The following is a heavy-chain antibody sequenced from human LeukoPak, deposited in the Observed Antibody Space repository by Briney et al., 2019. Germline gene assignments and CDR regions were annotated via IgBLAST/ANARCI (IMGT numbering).Heavy chain of an antibody. CDR2: IKQDGSEK. CDR1: GFTSSSYW. J-gene: IGHJ4*02. V-gene: IGHV3-7*01. CDR3: ARVPPTIVVVVAATVFDY. Sequence: GGSLRLSCAASGFTSSSYWMSWVRQAPGKGLEWVANIKQDGSEKYYVDSVKGRFTISRDNAKNSLYLQMNSLRAEDTAVYYCARVPPTIVVVVAATVFDYWGQGTLVTVSS. D-gene: IGHD2-15*01.